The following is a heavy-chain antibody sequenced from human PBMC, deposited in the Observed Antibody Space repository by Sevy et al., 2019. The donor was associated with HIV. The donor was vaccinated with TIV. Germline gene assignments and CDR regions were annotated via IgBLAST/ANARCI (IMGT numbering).Heavy chain of an antibody. D-gene: IGHD5-18*01. CDR1: GYTITTYH. J-gene: IGHJ4*02. CDR3: AREKWLKFFDY. Sequence: ASVKVSCKASGYTITTYHMHWVRQAPGQGLEWMGIINPSGGDTDYAQKFQGRVTLTRDTSTSTVYMELSGLKSEETAVYYCAREKWLKFFDYWGQGTLVTVSS. V-gene: IGHV1-46*01. CDR2: INPSGGDT.